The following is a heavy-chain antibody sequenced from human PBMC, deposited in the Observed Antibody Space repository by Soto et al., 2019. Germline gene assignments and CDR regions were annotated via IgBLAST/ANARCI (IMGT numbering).Heavy chain of an antibody. J-gene: IGHJ4*02. CDR3: ARDRVWYSSGWLFDY. D-gene: IGHD6-19*01. CDR2: INAGNGNT. Sequence: ASVKVSCKASGYTFTSYAMHWVRQAPGQRLEWMGWINAGNGNTKYSQKFQGRVTITRDTSASTAYMELSSLRSEDTAVYYCARDRVWYSSGWLFDYWGQGTLVTVSS. V-gene: IGHV1-3*01. CDR1: GYTFTSYA.